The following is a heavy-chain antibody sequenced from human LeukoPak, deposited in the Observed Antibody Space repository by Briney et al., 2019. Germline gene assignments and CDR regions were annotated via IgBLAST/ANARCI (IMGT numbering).Heavy chain of an antibody. CDR1: GFTFSSYA. CDR2: ISYDGSNK. Sequence: QTGGSLRLSCAASGFTFSSYAMSWVRQAPGKGLEWVAVISYDGSNKYYADSVKGRFTISGDNSKNTLYLQMNSLRAEDTAVYYCARDGSSGSYDSGGYWGQGTLVTVSS. V-gene: IGHV3-30-3*01. J-gene: IGHJ4*02. CDR3: ARDGSSGSYDSGGY. D-gene: IGHD1-26*01.